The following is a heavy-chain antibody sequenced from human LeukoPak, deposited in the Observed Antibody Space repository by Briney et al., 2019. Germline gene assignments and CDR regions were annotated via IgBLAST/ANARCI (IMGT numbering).Heavy chain of an antibody. D-gene: IGHD6-13*01. CDR2: INAGNGNT. V-gene: IGHV1-3*01. CDR1: GNSFTSYV. CDR3: ARSQYSSSWWSGFDV. J-gene: IGHJ3*01. Sequence: ASVKVSCRASGNSFTSYVMHWVRQAPGQRPEWMGWINAGNGNTKYSQKFQGRVTINRDTSASTVYMELSSLRFEDTAVYYCARSQYSSSWWSGFDVWGQGTLVTVSS.